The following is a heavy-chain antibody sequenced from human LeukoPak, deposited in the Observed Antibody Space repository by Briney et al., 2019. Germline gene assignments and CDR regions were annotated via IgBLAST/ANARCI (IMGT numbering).Heavy chain of an antibody. V-gene: IGHV1-46*01. CDR2: INPSGGST. D-gene: IGHD2-2*01. Sequence: ASVKVSCKASGYTFTSYYMHWVRQAPGQGLEWMGIINPSGGSTSYAQKFQGRVTMTRDTSTSTVYMELSNLRSEDTAVYYCAITRGDRDLPSYWGQGTLVTVSS. CDR3: AITRGDRDLPSY. CDR1: GYTFTSYY. J-gene: IGHJ4*02.